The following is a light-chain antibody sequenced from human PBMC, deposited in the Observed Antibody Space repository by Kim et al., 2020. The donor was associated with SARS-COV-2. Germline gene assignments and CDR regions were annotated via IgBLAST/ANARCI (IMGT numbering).Light chain of an antibody. V-gene: IGLV2-18*02. CDR3: SSHASNNTWV. J-gene: IGLJ3*02. CDR2: EVN. CDR1: SSDIGNYNR. Sequence: QSALTQPPSASGSPGQSVTISCTGTSSDIGNYNRVSWYQQSPGAAPKLMIYEVNNRPSGVPDRFSGSKSGNTASLTIYGLQTEDEGDYYCSSHASNNTWVFGGGTQLTVL.